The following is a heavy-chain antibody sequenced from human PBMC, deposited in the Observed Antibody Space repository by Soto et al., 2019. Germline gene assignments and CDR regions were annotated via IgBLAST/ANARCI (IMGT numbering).Heavy chain of an antibody. D-gene: IGHD3-9*01. CDR1: GYTFTSYY. CDR3: ARSPDILTGYPP. CDR2: MNPNSGNT. Sequence: ASVKVSCKASGYTFTSYYINWVLQATGQGLEWMGWMNPNSGNTGYAQKFQGRVTMTRNTSISTAYMELSSLRSEDTAVYYCARSPDILTGYPPWGQGTLVTVSS. J-gene: IGHJ5*02. V-gene: IGHV1-8*01.